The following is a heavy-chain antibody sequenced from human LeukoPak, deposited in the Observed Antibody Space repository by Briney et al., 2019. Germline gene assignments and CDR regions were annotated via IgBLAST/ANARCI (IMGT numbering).Heavy chain of an antibody. D-gene: IGHD2-21*01. V-gene: IGHV1-69*04. CDR2: IIPILGIA. Sequence: SVKVSCKASGGTFSSYAISWVRQAPGQGLEWMGRIIPILGIANYAQKFKGRVTITADKSTSTAYMELSSLRTEDTAVYYCAIDVNAYCSGDRSDYWGQGTLVTVSS. CDR1: GGTFSSYA. J-gene: IGHJ4*02. CDR3: AIDVNAYCSGDRSDY.